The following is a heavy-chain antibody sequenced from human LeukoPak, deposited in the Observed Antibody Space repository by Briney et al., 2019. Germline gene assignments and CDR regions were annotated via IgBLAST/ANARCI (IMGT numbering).Heavy chain of an antibody. V-gene: IGHV3-30*03. J-gene: IGHJ5*02. CDR1: GFTFSNYG. Sequence: GGSLRLSCAASGFTFSNYGMHWVRQAPGKGPEWVAVISYDGKTKYYADSLEGRFTISRDNSKNTLFLQMNSLRAEDTAVYYCARDGTPYYDFWSGYGNWFHPWGQGTLATVSS. D-gene: IGHD3-3*01. CDR3: ARDGTPYYDFWSGYGNWFHP. CDR2: ISYDGKTK.